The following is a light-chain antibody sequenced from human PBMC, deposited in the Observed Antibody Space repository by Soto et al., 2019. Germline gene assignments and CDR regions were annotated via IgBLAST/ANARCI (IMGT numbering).Light chain of an antibody. Sequence: DMGLTQSPGTLSLSPGERATLSCRASQSVSSSSLAWYQQKPGQAPRLLIYGASSRATGIPDRFSGSGSGTDFTLTSSRLEPEDFAVYYCQQYPGYTFGHGTKLEIK. J-gene: IGKJ2*01. CDR3: QQYPGYT. CDR1: QSVSSSS. V-gene: IGKV3-20*01. CDR2: GAS.